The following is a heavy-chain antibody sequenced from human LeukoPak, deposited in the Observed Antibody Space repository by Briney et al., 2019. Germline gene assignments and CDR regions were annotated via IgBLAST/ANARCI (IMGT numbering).Heavy chain of an antibody. CDR2: IEQDGSEK. Sequence: GGSLRLSCAASGFTFNNYWMNWVRQAPGKGLEWVANIEQDGSEKYYVDSVKGRFTISRDNAKNSLYLQMNSLRAEDTAVYYCARQKQWLAVYYFDYWGQGTLVTVSS. D-gene: IGHD6-19*01. V-gene: IGHV3-7*01. CDR3: ARQKQWLAVYYFDY. CDR1: GFTFNNYW. J-gene: IGHJ4*02.